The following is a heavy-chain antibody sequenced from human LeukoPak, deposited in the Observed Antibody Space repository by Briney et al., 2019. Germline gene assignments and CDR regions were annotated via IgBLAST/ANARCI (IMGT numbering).Heavy chain of an antibody. J-gene: IGHJ6*03. CDR3: ATHSYPYYYYYMDV. CDR1: GFTFSSYA. D-gene: IGHD1-26*01. V-gene: IGHV3-23*01. Sequence: GGSLRLSCAASGFTFSSYATSWVRQAPGKGLEWVSAISGSGGSTYYADSVKGRFTISRDNSKNTLYLQMNSLRAEDTAVYYCATHSYPYYYYYMDVWGKGTTVTVSS. CDR2: ISGSGGST.